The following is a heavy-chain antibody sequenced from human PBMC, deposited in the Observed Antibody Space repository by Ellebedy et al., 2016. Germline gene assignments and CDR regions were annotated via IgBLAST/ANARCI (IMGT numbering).Heavy chain of an antibody. CDR2: LYAGGSA. CDR1: GVSVSTNY. V-gene: IGHV3-53*04. D-gene: IGHD3-16*02. Sequence: GESLKISCAASGVSVSTNYMSWVRQAPGKGLDWVSVLYAGGSAFYADSVKGRFTISRHNAKNTLFLQMDSLRVEDTAVYYCARRIVRPDTYVDGFDIWGQGTMVTVSS. J-gene: IGHJ3*02. CDR3: ARRIVRPDTYVDGFDI.